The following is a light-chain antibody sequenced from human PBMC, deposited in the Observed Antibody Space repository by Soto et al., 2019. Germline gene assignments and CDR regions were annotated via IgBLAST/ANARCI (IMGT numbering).Light chain of an antibody. Sequence: DIQMTQSPSTLSASEGDRVTITCRASQSIGSWLAWYQQRPGKAPKLLIYKAFSLQSGVPARFSGSGSGTEFTLTISSLQPDEFATYYCQQYNSYPYTFGQGTKLEIK. V-gene: IGKV1-5*03. CDR3: QQYNSYPYT. J-gene: IGKJ2*01. CDR2: KAF. CDR1: QSIGSW.